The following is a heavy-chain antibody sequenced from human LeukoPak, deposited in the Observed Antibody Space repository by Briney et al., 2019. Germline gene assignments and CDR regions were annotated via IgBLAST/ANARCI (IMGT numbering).Heavy chain of an antibody. Sequence: GSVRLSCAASGFTFSSYTMSWVRQAPGRGLEWVSGITVGCGISYYADSVKGRFTISRDNSKHTLYLQMNSLSPEDTAAYYCAKAPPRSSSAEFDYWGQGTLVTVSS. CDR1: GFTFSSYT. J-gene: IGHJ4*02. CDR2: ITVGCGIS. D-gene: IGHD6-6*01. CDR3: AKAPPRSSSAEFDY. V-gene: IGHV3-23*01.